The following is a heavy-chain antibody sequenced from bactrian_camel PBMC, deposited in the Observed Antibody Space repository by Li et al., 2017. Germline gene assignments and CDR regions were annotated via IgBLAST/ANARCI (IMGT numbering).Heavy chain of an antibody. V-gene: IGHV3S1*01. D-gene: IGHD1*01. CDR3: AISRYCVTLGAAHNY. Sequence: HVQLVESGGGSVQAGGSLRLSCVASGYTFDSYCMAWFRQAPGKEREAVGIASITSAGDRRSTTIPDSVKGRFTISLDTSKSTLYLQMNSLEPEDTARYYCAISRYCVTLGAAHNYWGQGTQVTVS. CDR1: GYTFDSYC. CDR2: ITSAGDRRST. J-gene: IGHJ4*01.